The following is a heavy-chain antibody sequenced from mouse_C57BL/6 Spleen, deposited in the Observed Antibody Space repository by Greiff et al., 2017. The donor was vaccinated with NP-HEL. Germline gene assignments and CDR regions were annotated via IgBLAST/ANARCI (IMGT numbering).Heavy chain of an antibody. Sequence: VQLQQPGAELVRPGSSVKLSCKASGYTFTSYWMHWVKQRPIQGLEWIGNIDPSDSETHYNQKFKDKATLTVDKSSSTAYMQLSSLTSEDSAVYYCARSTYDGYSYWYFDVWGTGTTVTVSS. J-gene: IGHJ1*03. CDR2: IDPSDSET. D-gene: IGHD2-3*01. V-gene: IGHV1-52*01. CDR3: ARSTYDGYSYWYFDV. CDR1: GYTFTSYW.